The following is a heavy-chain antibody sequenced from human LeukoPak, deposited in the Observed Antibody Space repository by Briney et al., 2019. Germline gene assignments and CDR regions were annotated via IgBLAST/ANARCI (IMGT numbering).Heavy chain of an antibody. CDR2: IWYDGSNK. Sequence: GRSLRLSCAASGFTFSSYGMHWVRQAPGKGLEWVAVIWYDGSNKYYADSVKGLFTITRNKSKNTLYLQITSLRAEDTAVYYCAKDGGLDYDFWSGYHRTAYYFDYWGQGTLVTVSS. V-gene: IGHV3-33*03. CDR1: GFTFSSYG. J-gene: IGHJ4*02. D-gene: IGHD3-3*01. CDR3: AKDGGLDYDFWSGYHRTAYYFDY.